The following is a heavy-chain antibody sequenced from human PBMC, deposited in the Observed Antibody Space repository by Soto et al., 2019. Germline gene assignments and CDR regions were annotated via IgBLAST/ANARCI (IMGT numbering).Heavy chain of an antibody. Sequence: ESLKISCKGSGYSFTSYWISWVRQMPGKGLEWMGRIDPSDSYTNYSPSFQGHVTISADKSISTAYLQWSSLKASDTAMYYCARLRWSSSWYYYYGMDGLGQGTKVTVSS. J-gene: IGHJ6*02. D-gene: IGHD6-13*01. CDR2: IDPSDSYT. CDR3: ARLRWSSSWYYYYGMDG. V-gene: IGHV5-10-1*01. CDR1: GYSFTSYW.